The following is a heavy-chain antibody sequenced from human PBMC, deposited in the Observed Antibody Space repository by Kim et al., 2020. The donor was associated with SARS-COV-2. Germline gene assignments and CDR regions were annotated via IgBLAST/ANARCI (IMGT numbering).Heavy chain of an antibody. Sequence: GESLKISCKGSGYSFTSYWISWVRQMPGKGLEWMGRIDPSDSYTNYSPSFQGHVTISADKSISTAYLQWSSLKASDTAMYYCARHPTASNLRYFDWFVQDWGQGTLVTVSS. CDR1: GYSFTSYW. J-gene: IGHJ4*02. CDR3: ARHPTASNLRYFDWFVQD. V-gene: IGHV5-10-1*01. CDR2: IDPSDSYT. D-gene: IGHD3-9*01.